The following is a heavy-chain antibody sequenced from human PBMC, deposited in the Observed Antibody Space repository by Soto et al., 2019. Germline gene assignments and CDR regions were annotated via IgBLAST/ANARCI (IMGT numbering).Heavy chain of an antibody. CDR1: GYTFTSYY. CDR2: INPSGGST. J-gene: IGHJ4*02. CDR3: ARVLITMVRGVPAPLDY. D-gene: IGHD3-10*01. V-gene: IGHV1-46*03. Sequence: ASVKVSCKASGYTFTSYYMHWVRQAPGQGLEWMGIINPSGGSTSYAQKFQGRVNMTRDTSTSTVYKELSSLRSEDTAVYYCARVLITMVRGVPAPLDYWGQGTLVTVSS.